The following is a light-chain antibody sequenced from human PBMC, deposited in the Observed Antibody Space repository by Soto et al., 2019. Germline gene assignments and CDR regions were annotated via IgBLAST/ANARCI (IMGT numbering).Light chain of an antibody. CDR1: QSISSW. Sequence: DIKRTQSPSTLSASVGDRVTITCRASQSISSWLAWYQQKPGKAPKVLIFDASSLESGVPSRFSGSGSATEFTLTISSLQPDDFATYYCQQYSTYPWTFGQGTKVDIK. CDR3: QQYSTYPWT. V-gene: IGKV1-5*01. J-gene: IGKJ1*01. CDR2: DAS.